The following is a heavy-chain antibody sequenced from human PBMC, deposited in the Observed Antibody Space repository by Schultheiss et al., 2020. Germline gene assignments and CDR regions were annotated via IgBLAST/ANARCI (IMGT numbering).Heavy chain of an antibody. CDR2: ISSSNTI. J-gene: IGHJ6*02. D-gene: IGHD5-24*01. CDR3: ARLEGWLQCGGSCYYYYGMDV. V-gene: IGHV3-69-1*01. Sequence: GESLKISCAASGFTFSSYAMSWVRQAPGKGLEWVSSISSSNTIYYADSMKGRFTISRDNAKNTLYLQMNSLRAEDTAVYYCARLEGWLQCGGSCYYYYGMDVWGQGTTVTVSS. CDR1: GFTFSSYA.